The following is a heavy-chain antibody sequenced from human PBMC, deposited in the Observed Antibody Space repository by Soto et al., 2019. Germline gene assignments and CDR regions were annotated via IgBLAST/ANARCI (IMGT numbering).Heavy chain of an antibody. J-gene: IGHJ4*02. Sequence: SETLSLTCTVSGGSISSGEYYWTWIRQPPGKGLEWIGYISYSGSTHYSPSLKSRVSITVDTSKNQFSLNLASVSAEDTAVYYCARTYYDILTGYPDYFDYWGQGTLVTV. CDR3: ARTYYDILTGYPDYFDY. V-gene: IGHV4-30-4*01. CDR2: ISYSGST. D-gene: IGHD3-9*01. CDR1: GGSISSGEYY.